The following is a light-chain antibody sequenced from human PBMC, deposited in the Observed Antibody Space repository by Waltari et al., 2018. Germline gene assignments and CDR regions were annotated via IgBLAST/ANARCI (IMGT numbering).Light chain of an antibody. V-gene: IGLV2-23*01. J-gene: IGLJ3*02. CDR2: EGS. Sequence: YQQHPDKAPKVIIYEGSKRPSGVSNLFSGSKSGNTASLTISGLQAEDEADYYCCSYTGSTTPRVFGGGTKVTVL. CDR3: CSYTGSTTPRV.